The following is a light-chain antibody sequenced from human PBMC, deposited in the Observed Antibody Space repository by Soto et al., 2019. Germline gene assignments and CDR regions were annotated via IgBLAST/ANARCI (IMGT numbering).Light chain of an antibody. V-gene: IGKV1-5*03. Sequence: DIPMTQSPSTLSASVGDRVTITCRASQSISSRLAWYQQKPGKAPKLLIYKASSLESGVPSRFSGRGSGTEFTLTISSLQPDDFATYYCQQYNSYPWTFGQGTKVEIK. CDR2: KAS. J-gene: IGKJ1*01. CDR3: QQYNSYPWT. CDR1: QSISSR.